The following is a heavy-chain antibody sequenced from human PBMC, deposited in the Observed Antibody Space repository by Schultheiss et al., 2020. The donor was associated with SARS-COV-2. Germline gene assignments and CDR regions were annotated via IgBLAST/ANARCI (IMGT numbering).Heavy chain of an antibody. CDR3: ARGVVVVAATKGKHRFDP. CDR2: ISSSSSYI. D-gene: IGHD2-15*01. Sequence: GGSLRLSCAASGFTFSSYSMNWVRQAPGKGLEWVSSISSSSSYIYYADSVKGRFTISRDNSKNTLYLQMNSLRAEDTAVYYCARGVVVVAATKGKHRFDPWGQGTLVTVSS. V-gene: IGHV3-21*01. J-gene: IGHJ5*02. CDR1: GFTFSSYS.